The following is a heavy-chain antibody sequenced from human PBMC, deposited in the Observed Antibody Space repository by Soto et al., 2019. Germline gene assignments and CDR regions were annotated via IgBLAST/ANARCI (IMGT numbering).Heavy chain of an antibody. CDR3: ARVAGRITMVRGVFDY. V-gene: IGHV1-69*01. J-gene: IGHJ4*02. Sequence: QVQLVQSGAEVKKPGSSVKVSCKASGGTFSSYAISWVRQAPGQGLEWMGGIIPIFGTANYAQKFQGRVTITADEYTSTAYMELSSLRSEDTAVYYCARVAGRITMVRGVFDYWGQGTLVTVSS. D-gene: IGHD3-10*01. CDR1: GGTFSSYA. CDR2: IIPIFGTA.